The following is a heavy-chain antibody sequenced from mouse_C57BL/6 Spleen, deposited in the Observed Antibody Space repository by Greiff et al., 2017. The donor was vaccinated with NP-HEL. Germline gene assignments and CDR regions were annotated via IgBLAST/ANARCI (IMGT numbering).Heavy chain of an antibody. V-gene: IGHV1-55*01. CDR2: IYPGSGST. J-gene: IGHJ4*01. D-gene: IGHD1-1*01. CDR3: ARANYYGSRGEMDY. CDR1: GYTFTSYW. Sequence: QVQLQQPGAELVKPGASVKMSCKASGYTFTSYWITWVKQRPGQGLEWIGDIYPGSGSTNYNEKFKSKATLTVDTSSSTAYMQRSSLTSEDSAVYYCARANYYGSRGEMDYWGQGTSVTVSS.